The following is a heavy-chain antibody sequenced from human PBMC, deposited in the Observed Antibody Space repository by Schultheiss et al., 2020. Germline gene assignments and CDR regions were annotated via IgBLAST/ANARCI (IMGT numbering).Heavy chain of an antibody. Sequence: GGSLRLSCAASGFTFRRYTMHWVRQAPGKGPEWVAVIWYDGSNTYYADSVKGRFTISRDNSKNTLYLQMNSLRAEDTAVYYCARGGAAADYYYYGMDVWGQGTTVTVSS. CDR3: ARGGAAADYYYYGMDV. V-gene: IGHV3-30*07. CDR2: IWYDGSNT. D-gene: IGHD6-13*01. CDR1: GFTFRRYT. J-gene: IGHJ6*02.